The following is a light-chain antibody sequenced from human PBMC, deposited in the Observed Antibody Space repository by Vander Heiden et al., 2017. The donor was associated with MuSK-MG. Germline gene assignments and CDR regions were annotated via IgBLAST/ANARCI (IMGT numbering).Light chain of an antibody. Sequence: DIQMTQSPSALSASVGDTVTITCRASQSVYNWVAWYQQKPGKAPSLLIYKASTLESGVPSRFSGSGYGTEFTLTITSLQPDDFATYYCQQYKNYWTLTFGGRTKVDIK. CDR1: QSVYNW. CDR2: KAS. J-gene: IGKJ4*01. CDR3: QQYKNYWTLT. V-gene: IGKV1-5*03.